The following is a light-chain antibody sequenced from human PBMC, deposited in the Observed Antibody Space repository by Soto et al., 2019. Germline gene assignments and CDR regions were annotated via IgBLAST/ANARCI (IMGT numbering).Light chain of an antibody. J-gene: IGKJ4*01. Sequence: EIVLTQSPGTLSLSPGERVTLSCRASQSVTSNYLGWYQQKPGQAPRLLIYGASSRATGIPDRFSGSGSGTDFTLTISRLEPEDFAVYYCQQYGTSPLTFGGGTKVEIK. V-gene: IGKV3-20*01. CDR2: GAS. CDR1: QSVTSNY. CDR3: QQYGTSPLT.